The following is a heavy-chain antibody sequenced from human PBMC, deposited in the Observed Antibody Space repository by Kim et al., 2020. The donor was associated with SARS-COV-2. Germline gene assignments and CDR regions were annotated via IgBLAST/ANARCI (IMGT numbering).Heavy chain of an antibody. J-gene: IGHJ4*02. Sequence: GGSLRLSCAASGFTFSSYWMHWVRQAPGKGLVWVSRINPDGSSTNCTDSAKGRFTISRDNANNKQYPQMNSLRAEDKALDDCSRCGGDGRAHDYWGQ. D-gene: IGHD2-21*02. CDR1: GFTFSSYW. CDR3: SRCGGDGRAHDY. V-gene: IGHV3-74*01. CDR2: INPDGSST.